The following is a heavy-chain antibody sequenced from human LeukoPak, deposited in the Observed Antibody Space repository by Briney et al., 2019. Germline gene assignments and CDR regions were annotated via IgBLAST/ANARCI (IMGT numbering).Heavy chain of an antibody. Sequence: GASVKVSCRASGYTFTSYGISWVRQAPGQGLEWMGWISAYNGNTNYAQKLQGRVTMTTDTSTSTAYMELRSLRSDDTAVYYCARDGYCSSTSCPFDPWGQGTLVTVSS. V-gene: IGHV1-18*01. CDR2: ISAYNGNT. CDR3: ARDGYCSSTSCPFDP. D-gene: IGHD2-2*03. J-gene: IGHJ5*02. CDR1: GYTFTSYG.